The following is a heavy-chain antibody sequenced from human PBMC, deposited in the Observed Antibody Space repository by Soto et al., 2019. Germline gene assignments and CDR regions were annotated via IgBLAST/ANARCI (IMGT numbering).Heavy chain of an antibody. D-gene: IGHD6-19*01. Sequence: PLESLNISFTGSGDSLTSYWISRVRQMPGKGLECMGIIYPGDSDTRYSPSFEGQVTISADKSINTAYLQWSSLKASDSAMYYCARPFDTSGWYDHWGQGTLVTVSS. CDR2: IYPGDSDT. J-gene: IGHJ5*02. CDR3: ARPFDTSGWYDH. CDR1: GDSLTSYW. V-gene: IGHV5-51*01.